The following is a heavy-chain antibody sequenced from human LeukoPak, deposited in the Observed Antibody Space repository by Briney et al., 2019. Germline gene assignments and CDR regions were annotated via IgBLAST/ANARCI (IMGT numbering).Heavy chain of an antibody. V-gene: IGHV1-69*05. CDR1: GGTFISYA. Sequence: SVKVSCKASGGTFISYAISWVRQAHGQGLEWMGGIIPIFGTANYAQKFQGRVTITTDESTSTAYMELSSLRSEDTAVYYCAIGVATISYYYYMDVWGKGTTVTVSS. CDR3: AIGVATISYYYYMDV. J-gene: IGHJ6*03. CDR2: IIPIFGTA. D-gene: IGHD5-12*01.